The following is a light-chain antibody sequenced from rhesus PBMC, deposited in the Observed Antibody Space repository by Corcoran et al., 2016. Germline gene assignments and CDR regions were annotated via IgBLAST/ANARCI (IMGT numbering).Light chain of an antibody. CDR1: QNIYSN. CDR2: TAS. V-gene: IGKV1S12*01. Sequence: DIQMTQSPSALSASVGDRVTISCRASQNIYSNLAWYQQKPGKAPKLLLYTASSLETGIPSRFSGSGSGTDFTLTISSLQPADSADYYCPHYYDNPYSFGQGPKVEI. J-gene: IGKJ2*01. CDR3: PHYYDNPYS.